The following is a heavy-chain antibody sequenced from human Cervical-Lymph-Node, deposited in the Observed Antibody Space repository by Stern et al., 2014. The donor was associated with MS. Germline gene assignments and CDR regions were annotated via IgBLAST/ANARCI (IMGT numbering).Heavy chain of an antibody. CDR1: GDTFSDHS. CDR3: ARGAYCGGDCYWGWFDS. D-gene: IGHD2-21*02. V-gene: IGHV1-69*01. J-gene: IGHJ5*01. Sequence: DQLVESGAEVKRPGSSVTVSCKSSGDTFSDHSISWVRRAPGHGLEWVGGIIPLFGAAYYAQMFQGRVTITADESTTTAYMELSSLRSEDTAMYYCARGAYCGGDCYWGWFDSWGQGTLVTVSS. CDR2: IIPLFGAA.